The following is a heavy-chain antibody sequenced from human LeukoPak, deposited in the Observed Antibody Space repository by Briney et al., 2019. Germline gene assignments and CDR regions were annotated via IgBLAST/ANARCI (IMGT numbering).Heavy chain of an antibody. Sequence: SETLSLTCAVYGGSLSGYYWSWIRQPPGKGLEWIGEINHSGSTNYNPSLKSRVTISVDTSKNQLSLKLSSVTAADTAVYYCARIQVSSWYVPVDYWGQGTLVTVSS. CDR3: ARIQVSSWYVPVDY. D-gene: IGHD6-13*01. CDR2: INHSGST. CDR1: GGSLSGYY. J-gene: IGHJ4*02. V-gene: IGHV4-34*01.